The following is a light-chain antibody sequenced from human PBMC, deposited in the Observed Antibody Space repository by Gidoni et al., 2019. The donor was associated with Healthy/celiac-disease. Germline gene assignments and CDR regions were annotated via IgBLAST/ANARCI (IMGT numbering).Light chain of an antibody. Sequence: DIQITQSPSYLSASVGDRVTITCQASQDISNYLNWYLQKPGKAPKLLIYDASNLETGVPSRFSGIGSGTDFTFTISSLQSEDIATYYCQQYDNLPLTFGGGTKVEIK. CDR2: DAS. CDR1: QDISNY. V-gene: IGKV1-33*01. J-gene: IGKJ4*01. CDR3: QQYDNLPLT.